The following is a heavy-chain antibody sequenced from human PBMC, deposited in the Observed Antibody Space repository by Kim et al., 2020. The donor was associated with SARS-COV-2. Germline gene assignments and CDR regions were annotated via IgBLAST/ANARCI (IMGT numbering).Heavy chain of an antibody. D-gene: IGHD1-26*01. V-gene: IGHV3-48*03. CDR3: ARGVGASPY. Sequence: TIHYAASVKARFSMPRDNAKNSLYLQMNSLRAEDTAVYYCARGVGASPYWGQGTLVTVSS. J-gene: IGHJ4*02. CDR2: TI.